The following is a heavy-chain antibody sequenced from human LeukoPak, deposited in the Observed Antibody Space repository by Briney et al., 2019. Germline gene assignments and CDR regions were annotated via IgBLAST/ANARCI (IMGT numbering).Heavy chain of an antibody. CDR1: GFTFSSYA. Sequence: GGSLRLSCAASGFTFSSYAMSWVRQAPGKGLEWVSAISGSGGSTYYADSVKGRFTISRDNAENTLYLQMNSLRAEDTAVYYCAREGSGWYGGFDYWGQGTLVTVSS. D-gene: IGHD6-19*01. CDR2: ISGSGGST. V-gene: IGHV3-23*01. J-gene: IGHJ4*02. CDR3: AREGSGWYGGFDY.